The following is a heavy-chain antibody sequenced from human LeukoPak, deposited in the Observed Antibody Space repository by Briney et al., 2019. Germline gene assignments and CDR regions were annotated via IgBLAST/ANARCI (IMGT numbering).Heavy chain of an antibody. CDR1: GGTFSSYA. J-gene: IGHJ4*02. Sequence: SVKVSCKASGGTFSSYAISWVRQAPGQGLEWMGGIIPIFGTANYAQKFQGRVTITADESTSTAYMELSSLGSEDTAVYYCARGEAAGSYFDYWGQGTLVTVSS. CDR3: ARGEAAGSYFDY. CDR2: IIPIFGTA. D-gene: IGHD6-13*01. V-gene: IGHV1-69*13.